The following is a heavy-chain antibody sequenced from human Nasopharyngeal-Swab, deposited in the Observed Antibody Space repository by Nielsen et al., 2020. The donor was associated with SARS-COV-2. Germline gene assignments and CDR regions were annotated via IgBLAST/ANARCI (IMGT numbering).Heavy chain of an antibody. CDR1: GFTFSSHG. CDR2: ISYDGSNK. D-gene: IGHD1-26*01. V-gene: IGHV3-30*03. Sequence: GESLKISCAASGFTFSSHGMHSVRQAPGKGLEWVAVISYDGSNKYYADSVKGRFTISRDNSKNTLYLQMNSLRAEDTAVYYCARDGDYSGWELTDYWGQGTLVTVSS. CDR3: ARDGDYSGWELTDY. J-gene: IGHJ4*02.